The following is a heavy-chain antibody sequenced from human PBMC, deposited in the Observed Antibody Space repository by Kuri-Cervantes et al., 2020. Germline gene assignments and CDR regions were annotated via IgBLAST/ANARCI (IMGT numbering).Heavy chain of an antibody. V-gene: IGHV1-69*13. Sequence: SVKVSCKASGGTFSSYAISWVRQAPGQGLEWMGGIIPIFGTANYAQKFQGRVTITADESTSTAYMELSSLRSEDTAVYYFAPGAYGSGSYHTHYYYGMDVWGQGTTVTVSS. CDR2: IIPIFGTA. CDR3: APGAYGSGSYHTHYYYGMDV. D-gene: IGHD3-10*01. J-gene: IGHJ6*02. CDR1: GGTFSSYA.